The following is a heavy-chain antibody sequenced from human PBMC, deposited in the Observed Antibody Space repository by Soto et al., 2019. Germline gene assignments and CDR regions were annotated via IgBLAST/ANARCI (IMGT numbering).Heavy chain of an antibody. V-gene: IGHV1-69*06. J-gene: IGHJ4*02. CDR1: GDTFSNQA. Sequence: QVHLVQSWTEVKKPGSSVKVSCKTSGDTFSNQAISWVRQAPGQGLEWMGGIIPLFDSAIYAQSSHDRVTITADKFTNTVYMELRSLTSEDTAVYYCAASTFQSGVSGYFHLDHWGQGTLVTVSS. CDR3: AASTFQSGVSGYFHLDH. CDR2: IIPLFDSA. D-gene: IGHD5-12*01.